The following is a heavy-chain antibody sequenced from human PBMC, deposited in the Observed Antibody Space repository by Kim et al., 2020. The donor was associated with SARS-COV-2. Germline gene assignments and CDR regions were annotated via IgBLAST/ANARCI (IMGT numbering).Heavy chain of an antibody. V-gene: IGHV3-30-3*01. J-gene: IGHJ5*02. CDR1: GFTFSSYA. CDR2: ISYDGSNK. D-gene: IGHD6-13*01. Sequence: GGSLRLSCAASGFTFSSYAMHWVRQAPGKGLEWVAVISYDGSNKYYADSVKGRFTISRDNSKNTLYLQMNSLRAEDTAVYYCARGVAAAGKGNWFDPWGQGTLVTVSS. CDR3: ARGVAAAGKGNWFDP.